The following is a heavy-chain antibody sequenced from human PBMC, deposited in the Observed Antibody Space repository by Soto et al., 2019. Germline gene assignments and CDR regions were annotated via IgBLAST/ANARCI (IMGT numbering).Heavy chain of an antibody. CDR2: IGTAGDT. J-gene: IGHJ6*02. CDR1: GFTFSSYD. CDR3: ARAARWYDSSGYYYYYGMDV. Sequence: GGSLILSCAASGFTFSSYDMHWVRQATGKGLEWVSAIGTAGDTYYPGSVKGRFTISRENAKNSLYLQMNSLRAGDTAVYYCARAARWYDSSGYYYYYGMDVWGQGTTVTVSS. V-gene: IGHV3-13*01. D-gene: IGHD3-22*01.